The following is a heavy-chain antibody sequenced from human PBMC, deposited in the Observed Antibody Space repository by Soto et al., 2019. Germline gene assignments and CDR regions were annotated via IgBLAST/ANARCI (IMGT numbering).Heavy chain of an antibody. CDR1: GYTFTSYG. CDR2: ISAYNGNT. D-gene: IGHD2-15*01. Sequence: QVQLVQSGAEVKKPGASVKVSCKASGYTFTSYGISWVRQAPGQGLEWMGWISAYNGNTNYAQKLQGRVTMTTDTSTSTAYMELRSLRSDDTAMYYCARGVAEDIVVVVAATVFDYWGQGTLVTVSS. J-gene: IGHJ4*02. CDR3: ARGVAEDIVVVVAATVFDY. V-gene: IGHV1-18*01.